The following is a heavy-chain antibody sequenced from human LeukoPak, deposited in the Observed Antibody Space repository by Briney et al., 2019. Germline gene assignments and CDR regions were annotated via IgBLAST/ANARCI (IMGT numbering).Heavy chain of an antibody. Sequence: GASVKVSCTASGYTFTSYAMHWVRQAPGQRLEWMGWINAGNGNTKYSQKFQGRVTITRDTSASTAYMELSSLRSEDTAVYYCAELSRAAGTNYYYGMDVWGQGTTVTVSS. J-gene: IGHJ6*02. CDR3: AELSRAAGTNYYYGMDV. CDR2: INAGNGNT. D-gene: IGHD6-13*01. V-gene: IGHV1-3*01. CDR1: GYTFTSYA.